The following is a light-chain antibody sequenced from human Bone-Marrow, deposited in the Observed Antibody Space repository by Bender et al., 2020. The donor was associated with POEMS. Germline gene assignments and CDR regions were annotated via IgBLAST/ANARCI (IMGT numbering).Light chain of an antibody. V-gene: IGLV3-21*02. CDR1: NIASYS. CDR3: CSYVGSNNLV. CDR2: DDR. Sequence: SYVLTQSPSVSVAPGQTARITCGGNNIASYSVHWYLQRPGQAPVLVVYDDRDRPSGVPDRFSGSRSGNTASLTISGLQAEDDGDYYCCSYVGSNNLVFGGGTKLTVL. J-gene: IGLJ3*02.